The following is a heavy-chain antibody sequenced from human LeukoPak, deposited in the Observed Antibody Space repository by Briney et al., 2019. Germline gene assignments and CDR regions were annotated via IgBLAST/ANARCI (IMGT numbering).Heavy chain of an antibody. D-gene: IGHD3-10*01. CDR3: ARRGGSGRSFDY. CDR2: IYYTEST. Sequence: SETLSLTCTVSGGSFSSDTYYWSWIRQPPGKEREWIVYIYYTESTNYNPSLNSRLNISVDTSKNQVSLKLSSVTAADMAVYYCARRGGSGRSFDYWGQGTLVTVSS. V-gene: IGHV4-61*01. J-gene: IGHJ4*02. CDR1: GGSFSSDTYY.